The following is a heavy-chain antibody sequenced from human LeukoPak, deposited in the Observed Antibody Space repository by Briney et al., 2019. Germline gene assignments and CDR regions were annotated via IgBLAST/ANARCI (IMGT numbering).Heavy chain of an antibody. V-gene: IGHV1-69*13. CDR3: ATGAAAAMIGSSLDV. J-gene: IGHJ6*02. D-gene: IGHD2-2*01. CDR2: IMPIFGTT. CDR1: GGTFSSYA. Sequence: SVKVSCKASGGTFSSYAISRVRQAPGQGLERMGAIMPIFGTTNFAQKFQGRLTITADESTRTAYMVLYSLRSDDTGVYYCATGAAAAMIGSSLDVWGQGTTVTVSS.